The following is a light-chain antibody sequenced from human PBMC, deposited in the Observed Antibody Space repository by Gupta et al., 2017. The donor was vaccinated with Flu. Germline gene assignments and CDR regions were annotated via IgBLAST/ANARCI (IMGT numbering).Light chain of an antibody. CDR1: QSLLHSSGYNY. CDR2: LGS. V-gene: IGKV2-28*01. Sequence: DIVMTQSPLSLPVTPGEPASISCRSSQSLLHSSGYNYLDWYLQKPGQSPQLLIYLGSKRAYGVAGRFSGSGSGTDFTLKSSRVEAEDVGVYYCMQGRQTHTFGPGTKVDIK. CDR3: MQGRQTHT. J-gene: IGKJ3*01.